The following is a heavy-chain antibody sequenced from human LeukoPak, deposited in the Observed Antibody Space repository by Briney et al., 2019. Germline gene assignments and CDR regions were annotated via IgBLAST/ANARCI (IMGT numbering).Heavy chain of an antibody. J-gene: IGHJ4*02. CDR2: IYYSGST. Sequence: PSETLSLTCTVSGGSISSSSYYWGWIRQPPGKGLEWIGSIYYSGSTYYNPSLKSRVTISVDTSKNQFSLKLSSVTAADTAGYYCARGLLAVDTAMXESDXXXQGTXVTV. CDR1: GGSISSSSYY. V-gene: IGHV4-39*01. CDR3: ARGLLAVDTAMXESDX. D-gene: IGHD5-18*01.